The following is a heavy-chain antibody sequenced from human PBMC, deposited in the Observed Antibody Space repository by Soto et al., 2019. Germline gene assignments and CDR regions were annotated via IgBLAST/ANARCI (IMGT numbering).Heavy chain of an antibody. D-gene: IGHD3-10*01. CDR1: GESISSCCSY. J-gene: IGHJ5*02. CDR3: ARHSIALLPSGWFDP. CDR2: IYYSGST. V-gene: IGHV4-39*01. Sequence: PSVTLSHNCPVSGESISSCCSYWGRIRQHPEKGLEWIGSIYYSGSTYDNPSLKSRVTISVDTSKNQFSLKLSSVTAADTAVYYCARHSIALLPSGWFDPWGQGTLVTVSS.